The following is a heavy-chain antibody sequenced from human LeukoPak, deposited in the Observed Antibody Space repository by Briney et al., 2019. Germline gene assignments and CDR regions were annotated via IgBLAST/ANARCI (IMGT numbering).Heavy chain of an antibody. D-gene: IGHD3-10*01. J-gene: IGHJ6*03. Sequence: ASVKVSCKASGGTFSSYAISWVRQAPGQGLEWMGGIIPIFGTANYAQKFQGRVTITADKSTGTAYMELSSLRSEDTAVYYCARDREYYYYYYYMDVWGKGTTVTVSS. CDR1: GGTFSSYA. CDR2: IIPIFGTA. CDR3: ARDREYYYYYYYMDV. V-gene: IGHV1-69*06.